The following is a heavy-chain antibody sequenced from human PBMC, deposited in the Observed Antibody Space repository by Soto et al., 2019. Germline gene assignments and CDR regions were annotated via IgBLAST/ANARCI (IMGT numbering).Heavy chain of an antibody. CDR2: INHSGST. J-gene: IGHJ5*02. Sequence: FETLRDSNTVLEGSCGGHDWSWISKQPGKGLEWIGEINHSGSTNYNPSLKSRVTISVDTSKNQFSLKLSSVTAADTAVYYCARGIGYCSGGSCVRWFDPLGQGTLVTVSS. CDR3: ARGIGYCSGGSCVRWFDP. CDR1: EGSCGGHD. V-gene: IGHV4-34*01. D-gene: IGHD2-15*01.